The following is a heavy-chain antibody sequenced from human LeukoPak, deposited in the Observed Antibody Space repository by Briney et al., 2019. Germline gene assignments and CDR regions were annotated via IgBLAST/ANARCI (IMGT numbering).Heavy chain of an antibody. V-gene: IGHV3-30*04. Sequence: AGGSLRLSCAASGFTFSSYAMHWVRQAPGKGLEWVAVISYDGSNKYYADSVKGRFTISRDNSKNTLYLKMNSLRTEDTAVYYCAKDRWRQQLVHYLDYWGQGALVTVSS. CDR1: GFTFSSYA. CDR3: AKDRWRQQLVHYLDY. D-gene: IGHD6-13*01. J-gene: IGHJ4*02. CDR2: ISYDGSNK.